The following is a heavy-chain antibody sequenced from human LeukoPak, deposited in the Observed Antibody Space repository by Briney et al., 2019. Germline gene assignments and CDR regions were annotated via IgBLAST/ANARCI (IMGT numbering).Heavy chain of an antibody. CDR3: ARDKGQYGSGTRGFTWFDP. V-gene: IGHV4-34*01. D-gene: IGHD3-10*01. CDR2: INHSGNT. J-gene: IGHJ5*02. Sequence: NTSETLSLTCAVYGGSFSGYYWSWIRQPPGKGLEWIGEINHSGNTNYDPSLKSRVIVSSDMSKDQFSLMLNSVTAADTAVYYCARDKGQYGSGTRGFTWFDPWGQGTLVTVSS. CDR1: GGSFSGYY.